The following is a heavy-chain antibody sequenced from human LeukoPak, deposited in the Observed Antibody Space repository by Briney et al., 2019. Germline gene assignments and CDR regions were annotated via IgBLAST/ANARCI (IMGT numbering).Heavy chain of an antibody. D-gene: IGHD1-26*01. J-gene: IGHJ6*02. Sequence: ASVTVSCKPSGYTLTNYDTNWVRHAPGEGLEWMGWMNPNSGHTGYTQKLQGRVSMTRDTSISTAYMELNSLRSEDTAVYYCVRVQSGSYARYGMDVWGQGTTVTVSS. CDR1: GYTLTNYD. V-gene: IGHV1-8*01. CDR2: MNPNSGHT. CDR3: VRVQSGSYARYGMDV.